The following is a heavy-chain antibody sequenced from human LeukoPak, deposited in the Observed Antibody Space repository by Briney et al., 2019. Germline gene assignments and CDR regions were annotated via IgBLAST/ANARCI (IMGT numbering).Heavy chain of an antibody. CDR1: GFTFKDYW. CDR3: ATYDNWVAGDV. Sequence: GGSLRLSCAASGFTFKDYWMSWVRRAPGKGPEWVANINKEGNEEHFVDSVKGRFTVSRDNAKNSLFLQMNSLRVEDTAVYYCATYDNWVAGDVWGQGTMVSVSS. D-gene: IGHD1-1*01. V-gene: IGHV3-7*01. J-gene: IGHJ6*02. CDR2: INKEGNEE.